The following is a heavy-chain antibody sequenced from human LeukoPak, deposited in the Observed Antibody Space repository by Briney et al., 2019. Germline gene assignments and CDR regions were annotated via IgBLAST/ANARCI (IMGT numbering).Heavy chain of an antibody. V-gene: IGHV1-2*02. J-gene: IGHJ5*02. CDR3: ARDQVGSSGWFDP. Sequence: ASVKVSCKASGYTFTGYYMHWVRQAPGQGLEWMGWINPNSGGTNYAQKFQGRVTMTRDTSISTAYMELSRLRSDDTAVYYCARDQVGSSGWFDPWGQGTLVTVSS. D-gene: IGHD1-26*01. CDR2: INPNSGGT. CDR1: GYTFTGYY.